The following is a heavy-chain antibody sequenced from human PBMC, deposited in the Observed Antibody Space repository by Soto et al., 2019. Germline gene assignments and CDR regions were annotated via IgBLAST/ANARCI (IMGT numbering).Heavy chain of an antibody. J-gene: IGHJ5*02. CDR2: INPSGGST. CDR3: ARDLATYYYGSGSPNWFDP. V-gene: IGHV1-46*01. CDR1: GYTFTSYY. Sequence: GASVKVSCKASGYTFTSYYMHWVRQAPGQGLEWMGIINPSGGSTSYAQKFQGRVTMTRDTSTSTVYMELSSLRSEDTAVYYCARDLATYYYGSGSPNWFDPWGQGTLVTVSS. D-gene: IGHD3-10*01.